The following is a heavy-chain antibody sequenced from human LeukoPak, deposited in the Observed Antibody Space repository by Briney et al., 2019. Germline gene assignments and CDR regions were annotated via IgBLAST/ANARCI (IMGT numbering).Heavy chain of an antibody. CDR2: ISAYNGNT. CDR1: GYTFTSYG. Sequence: ASVKVSCKASGYTFTSYGINWVRQAPGQGLEWMGWISAYNGNTHYAQKLQGRVTMTRDTSTSTAYMELRSLRSDDTAVYYCARGGGSRRDGYIGLLDYWGQGTLVTVSS. J-gene: IGHJ4*02. D-gene: IGHD5-24*01. V-gene: IGHV1-18*01. CDR3: ARGGGSRRDGYIGLLDY.